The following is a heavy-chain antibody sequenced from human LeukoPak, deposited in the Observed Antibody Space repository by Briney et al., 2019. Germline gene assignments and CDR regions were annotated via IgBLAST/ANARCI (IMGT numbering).Heavy chain of an antibody. J-gene: IGHJ4*02. CDR3: ASSVMKYYFDY. CDR2: IIPILGIA. V-gene: IGHV1-69*04. Sequence: SVKVSCKAFGGTFSSYAISWVRQAPGQGLEWMGRIIPILGIANYAQKFQGRVTITADKSTSTAYMELSSLRSEDTAVYYCASSVMKYYFDYWGQGTLVTVSS. CDR1: GGTFSSYA. D-gene: IGHD1-26*01.